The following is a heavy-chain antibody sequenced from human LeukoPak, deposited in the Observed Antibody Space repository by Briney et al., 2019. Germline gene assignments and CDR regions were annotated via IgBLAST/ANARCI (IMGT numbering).Heavy chain of an antibody. CDR3: AKGDDILTPFDY. J-gene: IGHJ4*02. D-gene: IGHD3-9*01. Sequence: PGGCLRLSCAASGFTFDDYAMHWVRQAPGKGLEWVSGISWNSGSIGYADSVKGRFTISRDNAKNSLYLQMNSLRAEDTALYYCAKGDDILTPFDYWGQGTLVTVSS. CDR1: GFTFDDYA. CDR2: ISWNSGSI. V-gene: IGHV3-9*01.